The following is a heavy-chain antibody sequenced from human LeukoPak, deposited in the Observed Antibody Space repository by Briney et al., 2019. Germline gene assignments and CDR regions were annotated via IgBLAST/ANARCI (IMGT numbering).Heavy chain of an antibody. CDR2: ISYDGSNK. CDR3: AKGVCSSTSCYFDY. CDR1: GFTFSSYG. Sequence: PGGSLRLSCAASGFTFSSYGMHWVRQAPGKGLEWVAVISYDGSNKYYADSVKGRFTISRDNSKNTLYLQMNSLRAEDTALYYCAKGVCSSTSCYFDYWGQGTLVTVSS. J-gene: IGHJ4*02. V-gene: IGHV3-30*18. D-gene: IGHD2-2*01.